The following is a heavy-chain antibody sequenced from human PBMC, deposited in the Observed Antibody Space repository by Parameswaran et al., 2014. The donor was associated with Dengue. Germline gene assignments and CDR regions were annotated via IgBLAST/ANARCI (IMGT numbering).Heavy chain of an antibody. CDR2: IYYSGST. D-gene: IGHD3-3*01. J-gene: IGHJ4*02. V-gene: IGHV4-31*02. CDR3: ARQYVTIFEN. Sequence: RWIRQPPGKGLEWIGYIYYSGSTYYNPSLKSRVTISVDTSKNQFSLKLSSVTAADTAVYYCARQYVTIFENWGQGTLVTVSS.